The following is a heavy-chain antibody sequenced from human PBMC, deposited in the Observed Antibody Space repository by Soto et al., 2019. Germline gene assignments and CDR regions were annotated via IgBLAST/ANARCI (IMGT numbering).Heavy chain of an antibody. CDR3: ARPFYYYDSSGYYLDAFDI. CDR2: IYYSGST. V-gene: IGHV4-39*01. CDR1: GGSISSSSYY. D-gene: IGHD3-22*01. J-gene: IGHJ3*02. Sequence: QLQLQESGPGLVKPSETLSLTCTVSGGSISSSSYYWGWIRQPPGKGLEWIGSIYYSGSTYYNPSLKSRVTISVDTSKNQFSLKLSSVTAADTAVYYCARPFYYYDSSGYYLDAFDIWGQGTMVTVSS.